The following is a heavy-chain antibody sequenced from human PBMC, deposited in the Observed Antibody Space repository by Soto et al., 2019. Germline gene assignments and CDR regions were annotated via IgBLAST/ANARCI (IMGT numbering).Heavy chain of an antibody. J-gene: IGHJ6*02. V-gene: IGHV3-30-3*01. CDR3: ARDRSEWLFSRWYYYYGMDV. Sequence: HPGGSLKLSCAASGFTSSGYAMHWVRQAPGKGLEWVAVISYDGSNKYYADSVKGRFTISRDNSKNTLYLQMNSLRAEDTAVYYCARDRSEWLFSRWYYYYGMDVWGQGITVTVSS. CDR1: GFTSSGYA. D-gene: IGHD3-3*01. CDR2: ISYDGSNK.